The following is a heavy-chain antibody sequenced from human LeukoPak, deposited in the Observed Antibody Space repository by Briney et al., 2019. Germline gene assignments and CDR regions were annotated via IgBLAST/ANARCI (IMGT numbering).Heavy chain of an antibody. CDR3: AKVVSSSWYFFDY. Sequence: PGGSLRLSCAASGFTLSRYWMHWVRQAPGKGLVWVSRINSDGSSSRYADSVKGRFTISRDNAKNTLYLQMNSLRAEDTAVYYCAKVVSSSWYFFDYWGQGTLVTVSS. CDR2: INSDGSSS. V-gene: IGHV3-74*01. J-gene: IGHJ4*02. D-gene: IGHD6-13*01. CDR1: GFTLSRYW.